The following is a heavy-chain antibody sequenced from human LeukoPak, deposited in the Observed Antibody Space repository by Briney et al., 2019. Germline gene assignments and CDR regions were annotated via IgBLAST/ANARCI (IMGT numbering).Heavy chain of an antibody. CDR2: INPSIGNT. CDR1: GYTFTSYY. V-gene: IGHV1-46*01. D-gene: IGHD3-3*01. CDR3: ARTQIFGVVTNYYYYYGMDV. Sequence: ASVKVSCKASGYTFTSYYAHWVRQAPVQGLEWMGIINPSIGNTSYAQNFQGRVTMTRDTSRNTLYMELSSLRSEDTAVYYCARTQIFGVVTNYYYYYGMDVWGQGTTVTVSS. J-gene: IGHJ6*02.